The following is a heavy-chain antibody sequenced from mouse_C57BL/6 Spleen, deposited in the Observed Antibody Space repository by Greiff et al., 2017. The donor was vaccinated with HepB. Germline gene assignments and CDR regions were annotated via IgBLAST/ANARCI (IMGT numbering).Heavy chain of an antibody. CDR2: INPNNGGT. V-gene: IGHV1-22*01. Sequence: VQLQQSGPELVRPGASVKMSCKASGYTFTDYNMHWVKQSHGKSLEWIGYINPNNGGTSYNQKFKGKATLTVNKSSSTAYMELRSLTSEDSAVYYCASGRRAMDYWGQGTSVTVSS. CDR1: GYTFTDYN. J-gene: IGHJ4*01. CDR3: ASGRRAMDY.